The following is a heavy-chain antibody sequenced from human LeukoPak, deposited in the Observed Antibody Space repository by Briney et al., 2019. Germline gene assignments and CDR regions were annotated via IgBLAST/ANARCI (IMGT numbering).Heavy chain of an antibody. Sequence: PGGSLRLSCAASGFTFSSYAMHWVRQAPGKGLEWVAVISYDGSNKYYADSVKGRFTISRDNSKNTLYLQMNSLRAEDTAVYHCAQQLGFCSRGTCYFTYWGQGTLVTVSS. CDR1: GFTFSSYA. J-gene: IGHJ4*02. D-gene: IGHD2-15*01. CDR3: AQQLGFCSRGTCYFTY. V-gene: IGHV3-30-3*01. CDR2: ISYDGSNK.